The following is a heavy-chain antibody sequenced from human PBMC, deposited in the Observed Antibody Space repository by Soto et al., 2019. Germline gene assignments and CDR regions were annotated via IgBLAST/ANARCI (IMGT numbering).Heavy chain of an antibody. CDR1: GFTFTSSA. D-gene: IGHD3-10*01. CDR2: IVVGSGNT. CDR3: AAWYYYGSGSYYHAAY. J-gene: IGHJ4*01. V-gene: IGHV1-58*01. Sequence: SVKVSCKASGFTFTSSAVPWVRQARGQRLEWIGWIVVGSGNTNYAQKFQERVTITRDMSTSTAYMELSSLRSEDTAVYYCAAWYYYGSGSYYHAAYWG.